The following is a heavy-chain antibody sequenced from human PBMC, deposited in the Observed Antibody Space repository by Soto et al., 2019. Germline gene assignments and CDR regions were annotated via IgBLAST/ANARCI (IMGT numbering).Heavy chain of an antibody. CDR3: ARARYYDTYLDY. D-gene: IGHD3-22*01. CDR1: GGSFSGYY. J-gene: IGHJ4*02. V-gene: IGHV4-34*01. Sequence: QVQLQQWGAGLLKPSETLSLTCAVYGGSFSGYYWSWIRQPPGKGLEWIGEINHSGSTNYNPSLKRRVTISVDTSKNQFSLKLSSVTAADTAVYYCARARYYDTYLDYWGQGTLVTVSS. CDR2: INHSGST.